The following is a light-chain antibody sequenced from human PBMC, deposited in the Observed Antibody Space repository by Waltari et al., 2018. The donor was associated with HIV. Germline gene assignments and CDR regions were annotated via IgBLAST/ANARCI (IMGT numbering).Light chain of an antibody. V-gene: IGKV4-1*01. CDR1: QSVLYSSKNKNY. CDR3: QQYYSTPRT. CDR2: WAS. Sequence: DIVMTQSPDSLVVSLRERATINGKSTQSVLYSSKNKNYLAWYQQKPGQPPKLLIYWASTRESGVPDRFSGSGSGTDFTLTISSLQAEDVAVYYCQQYYSTPRTFGQGTKLEIK. J-gene: IGKJ2*01.